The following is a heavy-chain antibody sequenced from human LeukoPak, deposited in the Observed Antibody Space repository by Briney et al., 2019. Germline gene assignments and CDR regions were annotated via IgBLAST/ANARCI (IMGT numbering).Heavy chain of an antibody. D-gene: IGHD2-2*01. J-gene: IGHJ4*02. V-gene: IGHV4-34*01. Sequence: PSETLSLTCAVYGGSFSGYYWSWVRQPPGKGLEWIGEINHSGGTNYNPSLKSRVTISVDTSKNQFSLKVRSVTAADTAIYYCARRLHQLPIDYWGQGTLVTVSS. CDR2: INHSGGT. CDR3: ARRLHQLPIDY. CDR1: GGSFSGYY.